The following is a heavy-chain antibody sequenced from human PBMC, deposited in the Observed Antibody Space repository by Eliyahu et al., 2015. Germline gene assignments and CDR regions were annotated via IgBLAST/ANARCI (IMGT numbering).Heavy chain of an antibody. V-gene: IGHV3-49*04. Sequence: EVQLVESGGGLVXPGRSXRLSCTASGFPFGDYAMSWVRQAPGKGLEWVGFIRSKAYGGTTEYAASVKGRFTISRDDSKSIAYLQMNSLKTEDTAVYYCTRVSYGGDFDYWGQGTLVTVSS. CDR1: GFPFGDYA. CDR2: IRSKAYGGTT. J-gene: IGHJ4*02. CDR3: TRVSYGGDFDY. D-gene: IGHD3-16*01.